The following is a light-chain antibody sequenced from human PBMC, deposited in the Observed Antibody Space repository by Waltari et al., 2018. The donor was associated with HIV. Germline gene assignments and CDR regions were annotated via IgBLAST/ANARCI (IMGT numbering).Light chain of an antibody. CDR2: KVS. CDR1: EDLVDSNGNTH. J-gene: IGKJ3*01. V-gene: IGKV2-30*01. CDR3: MQDTHWPFT. Sequence: DFVMTQGPLSLLVTLGQPASISCWSGEDLVDSNGNTHLNWFLLRPGQSPRRLFFKVSNRDSGVPERFSASGSGTDFTLKIRSVEAEDVGIYFCMQDTHWPFTFGPGTKLDI.